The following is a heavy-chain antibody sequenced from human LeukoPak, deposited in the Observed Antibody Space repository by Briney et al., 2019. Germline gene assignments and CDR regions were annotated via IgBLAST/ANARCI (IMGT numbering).Heavy chain of an antibody. CDR3: VKDRWYSSGWPTTDY. CDR2: ISSIGGST. V-gene: IGHV3-64*05. Sequence: GGSLRLSCSASGFTFSSYAMHWVRQAPGEGLGYVSAISSIGGSTYYADSVKGRFTISRDNSKNTLYVQMRSPIAEDTAVYYCVKDRWYSSGWPTTDYWGQGTLVTVSS. D-gene: IGHD6-19*01. CDR1: GFTFSSYA. J-gene: IGHJ4*02.